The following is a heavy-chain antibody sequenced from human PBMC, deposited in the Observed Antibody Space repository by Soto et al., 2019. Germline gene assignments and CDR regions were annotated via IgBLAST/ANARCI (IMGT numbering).Heavy chain of an antibody. Sequence: NPGGSLRLSCAASGFTFSSYAMHWVRQAPGKGLEWVASTSSSGSFMNYADSVKGRFTISRDNAKNSLYLQMSGLKDEDTAVYYCARDPPTGTTLDWADSWGQGTLVTVSS. CDR3: ARDPPTGTTLDWADS. V-gene: IGHV3-21*01. CDR2: TSSSGSFM. CDR1: GFTFSSYA. J-gene: IGHJ4*02. D-gene: IGHD1-7*01.